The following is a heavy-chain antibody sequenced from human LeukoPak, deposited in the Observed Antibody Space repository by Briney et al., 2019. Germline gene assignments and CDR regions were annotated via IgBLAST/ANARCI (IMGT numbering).Heavy chain of an antibody. CDR3: ARMLPAAGTDFDY. CDR2: ISTYNDNT. J-gene: IGHJ4*02. V-gene: IGHV1-18*01. Sequence: ASVKVSCKASGYTFTSYGISWLRQAPGQGLEWMGWISTYNDNTNYAQKFQGRVTMTRDTSISTAYMELSRLRSDDTAVYYCARMLPAAGTDFDYWGQGTLVTVSS. CDR1: GYTFTSYG. D-gene: IGHD6-13*01.